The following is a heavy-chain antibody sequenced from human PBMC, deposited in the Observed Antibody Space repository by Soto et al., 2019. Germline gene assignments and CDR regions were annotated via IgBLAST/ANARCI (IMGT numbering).Heavy chain of an antibody. V-gene: IGHV4-59*01. CDR2: IYYSGST. CDR1: GGSISSYY. CDR3: AKTGRGYSSLEYFQH. J-gene: IGHJ1*01. D-gene: IGHD6-19*01. Sequence: SETLSLTCTVSGGSISSYYWSWIRQSPGKGLEWIGYIYYSGSTKYNPSLKSRVTISVDTSKNQFSLKVSSVTAADTAVYYCAKTGRGYSSLEYFQHWGQGTLVTVSS.